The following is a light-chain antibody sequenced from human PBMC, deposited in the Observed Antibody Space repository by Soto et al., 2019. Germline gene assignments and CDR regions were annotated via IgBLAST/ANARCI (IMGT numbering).Light chain of an antibody. CDR1: QSIGTH. J-gene: IGKJ2*01. CDR3: QQRSNWPVT. Sequence: EIVLTQSPVTLSLSPGERATLSCRASQSIGTHLAWYQQKPDQAPRLLIYHASNRATGIPARFSGSGSGTDFTLTISSLEPEDFAVYYCQQRSNWPVTFGQGTKLEIK. CDR2: HAS. V-gene: IGKV3-11*01.